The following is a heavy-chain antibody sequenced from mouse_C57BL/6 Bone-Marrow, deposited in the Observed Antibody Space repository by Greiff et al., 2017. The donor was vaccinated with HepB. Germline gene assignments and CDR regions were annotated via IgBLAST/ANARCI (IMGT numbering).Heavy chain of an antibody. CDR1: GYTFTDYE. Sequence: QVQLQQSGAELVRPGASVTLSCKASGYTFTDYEMHWVKQTPVHGLECIGAIDPETGGTAYNQKFKGKAILTADKSSSTAYMELRSLTSEDSAVYYCFHYYGSSYNDYWGQGTTLTVSS. V-gene: IGHV1-15*01. CDR2: IDPETGGT. J-gene: IGHJ2*01. CDR3: FHYYGSSYNDY. D-gene: IGHD1-1*01.